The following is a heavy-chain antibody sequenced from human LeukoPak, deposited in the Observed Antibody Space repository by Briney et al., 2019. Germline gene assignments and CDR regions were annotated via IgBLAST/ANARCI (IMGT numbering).Heavy chain of an antibody. D-gene: IGHD3-10*01. CDR3: AKDGLVWFGDEAFDY. CDR2: ISGSGGST. V-gene: IGHV3-23*01. CDR1: GFTFSSYA. J-gene: IGHJ4*02. Sequence: PGGSLRLSCAASGFTFSSYAVSWLPQAPGKGLKWVSAISGSGGSTYYADSVKGRFTISRDNSKNTLYLQMNSLRAEDTAVYYCAKDGLVWFGDEAFDYWGQGTLVTVSS.